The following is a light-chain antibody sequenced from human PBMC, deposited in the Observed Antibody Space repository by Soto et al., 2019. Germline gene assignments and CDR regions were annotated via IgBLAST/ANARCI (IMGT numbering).Light chain of an antibody. Sequence: DIQMTQSPSSLSASVGDRVTITCRTSQSITNYLNWYQQKPGKAPNLLIYTASSLQSGVPSRFSGSGSGTVFTLTISSLKPEVLETYYGKKIYGAPWSFAKGT. CDR2: TAS. CDR1: QSITNY. CDR3: KKIYGAPWS. J-gene: IGKJ2*04. V-gene: IGKV1-39*01.